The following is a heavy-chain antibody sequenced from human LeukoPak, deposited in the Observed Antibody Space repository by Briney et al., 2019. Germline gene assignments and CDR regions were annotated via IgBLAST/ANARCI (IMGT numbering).Heavy chain of an antibody. CDR1: GYTFTGYY. Sequence: ASVKVSCKASGYTFTGYYMHWVRQAPGQGLEWMGWINPNSGGTNYAQKFQGRVTMTRDTSTSTAYMELRSLRSDDTAVYYCARVTSDYGDYWGQGTLVTVSS. V-gene: IGHV1-2*02. D-gene: IGHD3-16*01. CDR2: INPNSGGT. J-gene: IGHJ4*02. CDR3: ARVTSDYGDY.